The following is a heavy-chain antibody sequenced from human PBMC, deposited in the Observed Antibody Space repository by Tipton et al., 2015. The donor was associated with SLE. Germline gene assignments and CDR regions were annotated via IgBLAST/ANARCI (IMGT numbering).Heavy chain of an antibody. CDR1: GGSISSGSYY. CDR2: IYTSGST. Sequence: TLSLTCTVSGGSISSGSYYWNWIRQPAGKGLEWIGRIYTSGSTNYNPSLKSRVTISVDTSKNQFSLGLSSVTAADTGVYYCARTGAYSNFYYYYYMDVWGEGTTVTVSS. J-gene: IGHJ6*03. CDR3: ARTGAYSNFYYYYYMDV. D-gene: IGHD4-11*01. V-gene: IGHV4-61*02.